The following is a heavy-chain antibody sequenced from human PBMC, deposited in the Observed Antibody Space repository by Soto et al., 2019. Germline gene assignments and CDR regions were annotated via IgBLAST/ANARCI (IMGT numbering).Heavy chain of an antibody. Sequence: QVQVVESGGGVVQPGRTLRLACAAAGFTFSSYGMHWVRQAPGKGLEWVAVISYDGSNKYYADSVKGRFTISRDNSKNTLYLQMNSLRAEDTAVFYCANEHLPYTVTTPGSLGQGTLVTVSS. CDR2: ISYDGSNK. CDR1: GFTFSSYG. J-gene: IGHJ5*02. CDR3: ANEHLPYTVTTPGS. V-gene: IGHV3-30*18. D-gene: IGHD4-17*01.